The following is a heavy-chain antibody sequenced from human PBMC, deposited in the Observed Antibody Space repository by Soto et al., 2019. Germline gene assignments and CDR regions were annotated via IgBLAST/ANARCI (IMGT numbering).Heavy chain of an antibody. CDR1: GVSISDTSYY. J-gene: IGHJ5*02. CDR2: VYFNGKT. D-gene: IGHD6-6*01. CDR3: AREVVETSSLWLDP. V-gene: IGHV4-39*02. Sequence: LSLTCNVSGVSISDTSYYWGWIRQPPGKGLEWIGTVYFNGKTFYNPSLKSRLTISVDRSKNQISLRLTSVTAADTAVYYCAREVVETSSLWLDPWGQGTLVTVSS.